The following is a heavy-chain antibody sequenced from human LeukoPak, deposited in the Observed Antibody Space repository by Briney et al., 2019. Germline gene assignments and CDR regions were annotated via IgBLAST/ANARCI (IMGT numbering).Heavy chain of an antibody. J-gene: IGHJ6*03. D-gene: IGHD6-13*01. V-gene: IGHV5-51*01. CDR1: GYNFPIYW. Sequence: GESLKISCQGSGYNFPIYWIGWVRQMPGQGLEWMGIIYPDDSNTIYGPSFQGQVTISADKSINTAYLEWSSLKASDTAIYYCARQGAAGKYYYYYMDVWGKGATVTVSS. CDR3: ARQGAAGKYYYYYMDV. CDR2: IYPDDSNT.